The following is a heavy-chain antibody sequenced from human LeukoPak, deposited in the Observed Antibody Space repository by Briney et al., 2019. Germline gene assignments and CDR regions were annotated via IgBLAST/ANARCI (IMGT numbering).Heavy chain of an antibody. J-gene: IGHJ4*02. Sequence: GGSLRLSCAASGFTFSGYAMSWVRQAPGKGLEWVSAISGSGGSTYYADSVKGRFTISRDNSKNTLYLQMNSLRAEDTAVYYCAKGYYGSGSGRYYFDYWGQGTLVTVSS. CDR3: AKGYYGSGSGRYYFDY. CDR1: GFTFSGYA. D-gene: IGHD3-10*01. V-gene: IGHV3-23*01. CDR2: ISGSGGST.